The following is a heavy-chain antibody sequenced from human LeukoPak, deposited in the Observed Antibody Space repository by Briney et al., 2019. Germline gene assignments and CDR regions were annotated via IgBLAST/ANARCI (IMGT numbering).Heavy chain of an antibody. V-gene: IGHV1-69*13. J-gene: IGHJ5*02. CDR3: ARLGPHYGGNPDNWFDP. Sequence: ASVKVSCKASGGTFSSYAISWVRQAPGQGLEWMGGIIPIFGTANYAQKFQGRVTITADESTSTTYMELSSLRSEDTAVYYRARLGPHYGGNPDNWFDPWGQGTLVTVSS. CDR1: GGTFSSYA. CDR2: IIPIFGTA. D-gene: IGHD4-23*01.